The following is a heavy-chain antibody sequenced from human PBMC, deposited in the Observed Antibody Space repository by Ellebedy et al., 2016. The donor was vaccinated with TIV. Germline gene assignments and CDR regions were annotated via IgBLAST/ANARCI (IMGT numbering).Heavy chain of an antibody. CDR1: GGSFSGYY. D-gene: IGHD3-22*01. CDR3: AREVGKYYYDSSGYEY. V-gene: IGHV4-34*01. Sequence: MPSETLSLTCAVYGGSFSGYYWSWIRQPPGKGREWIGEIKHSGSTNNNPSLKSRVTISVDTSKNQFSLKLSSVTAADTAVYYCAREVGKYYYDSSGYEYWGQGTLVTVSS. J-gene: IGHJ4*02. CDR2: IKHSGST.